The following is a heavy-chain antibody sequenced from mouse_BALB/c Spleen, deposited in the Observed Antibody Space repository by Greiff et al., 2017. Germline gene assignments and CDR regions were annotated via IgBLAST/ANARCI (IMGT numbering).Heavy chain of an antibody. CDR2: IYPGDGDT. J-gene: IGHJ4*01. CDR3: ARERDAMDY. V-gene: IGHV1-80*01. Sequence: VHLVESGAELVRPGSSVKISCKASGYAFSSYWMNWVKQRPGQGLEWIGQIYPGDGDTNYNGKFKGKATLTADKSSSTAYMQLSSLTSEDSAVYFCARERDAMDYWGQGTSVTVSS. CDR1: GYAFSSYW.